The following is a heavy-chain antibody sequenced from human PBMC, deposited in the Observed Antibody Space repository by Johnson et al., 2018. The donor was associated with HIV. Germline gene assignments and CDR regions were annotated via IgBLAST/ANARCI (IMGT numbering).Heavy chain of an antibody. J-gene: IGHJ3*02. CDR2: IYSGGST. Sequence: VQLVESGGGVVQPGGSLRLSCAASGFTVSSNYMSWVRQAPGKGLEWVSVIYSGGSTYYADSVKGRFTISRDNSKNTLYLQMNSLRAEDTAVYYCARADSSSSPWMGLDIWGQGTMVTVSS. CDR3: ARADSSSSPWMGLDI. D-gene: IGHD6-13*01. V-gene: IGHV3-53*01. CDR1: GFTVSSNY.